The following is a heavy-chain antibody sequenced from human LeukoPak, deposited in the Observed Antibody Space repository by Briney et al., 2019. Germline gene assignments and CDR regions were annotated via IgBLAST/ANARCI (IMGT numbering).Heavy chain of an antibody. J-gene: IGHJ3*01. V-gene: IGHV3-9*01. CDR1: GFTFDDYA. CDR2: INWKSGNI. Sequence: PGRSLRLSCAASGFTFDDYAMHWVRQTPGKGLEWVSGINWKSGNIGYADSVKGRFTISRDNAKNSLYLQMNSLRAEDTALYYCAKAQGWVTTGDDAFDFWGQGTMVTVSS. CDR3: AKAQGWVTTGDDAFDF. D-gene: IGHD4-11*01.